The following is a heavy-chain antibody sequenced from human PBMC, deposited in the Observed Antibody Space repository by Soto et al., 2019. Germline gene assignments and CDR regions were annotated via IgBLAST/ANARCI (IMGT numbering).Heavy chain of an antibody. CDR3: ARLVVAAADYYYYYYMYV. Sequence: SETLSLTCAVYGGSFSGYYWSWIRQPPGKGLEWIGEINHSGSTNYNPSLKSRVTISVDTSKNQFSLKLSSVTAADTAVYYCARLVVAAADYYYYYYMYVWGKGTTVTVSS. CDR1: GGSFSGYY. J-gene: IGHJ6*03. V-gene: IGHV4-34*01. D-gene: IGHD6-13*01. CDR2: INHSGST.